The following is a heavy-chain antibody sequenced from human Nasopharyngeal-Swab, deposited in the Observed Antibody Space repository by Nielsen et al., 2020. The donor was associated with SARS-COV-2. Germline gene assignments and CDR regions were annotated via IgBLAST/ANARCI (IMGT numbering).Heavy chain of an antibody. J-gene: IGHJ4*02. CDR2: IYYSGST. CDR1: Y. CDR3: ARVSSSWDAYY. Sequence: YWIGWVRQHPGKGLEWIGYIYYSGSTYYNPSLKSRVTISVDTSKNQFSLKLSSVTAADTAVYYCARVSSSWDAYYWGQGTLVTVSS. V-gene: IGHV4-31*02. D-gene: IGHD6-13*01.